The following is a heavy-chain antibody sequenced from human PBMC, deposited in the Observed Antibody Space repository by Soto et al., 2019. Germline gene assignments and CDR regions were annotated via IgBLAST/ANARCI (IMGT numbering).Heavy chain of an antibody. CDR2: ISWDGSNN. D-gene: IGHD4-4*01. CDR3: ARGKLTVTTMRLESNYYYYYGMDV. CDR1: GFIFSSYT. Sequence: GGSLRLSCAASGFIFSSYTIHWVRQAPGKGLEWVAVISWDGSNNYYADSVKGRFTISRDNSKNTLYLQMNSLRSEDTAVYYCARGKLTVTTMRLESNYYYYYGMDVWGQGTTVTVSS. V-gene: IGHV3-30-3*01. J-gene: IGHJ6*02.